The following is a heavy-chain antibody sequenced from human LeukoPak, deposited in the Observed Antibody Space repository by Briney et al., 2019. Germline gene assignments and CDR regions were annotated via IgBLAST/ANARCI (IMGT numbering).Heavy chain of an antibody. CDR3: AREIIVGATWGAFDI. Sequence: ASVKVSCKASGYTFTGYYMHWVRQAPGQGPEWMGWINPNSGGTNYAQKFQGRVTMTRDTSISTAYMELSRLRSDDTAVYYCAREIIVGATWGAFDIWGQGTMVTVSS. V-gene: IGHV1-2*02. J-gene: IGHJ3*02. D-gene: IGHD1-26*01. CDR1: GYTFTGYY. CDR2: INPNSGGT.